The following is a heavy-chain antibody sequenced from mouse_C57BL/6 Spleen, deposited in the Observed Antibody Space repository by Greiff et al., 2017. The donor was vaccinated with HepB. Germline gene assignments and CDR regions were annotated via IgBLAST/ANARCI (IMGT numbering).Heavy chain of an antibody. J-gene: IGHJ4*01. V-gene: IGHV1-39*01. CDR2: INPNYGTT. D-gene: IGHD1-1*01. CDR3: ARGFYYYGSSYPYYAMDD. CDR1: GYSFTDYN. Sequence: VQLQQPGPELVKPGASVKISCKASGYSFTDYNMNWVKQSNGKSLEWIGVINPNYGTTSYNQKFKGKATLTVDQSSSTAYMQLNSLTSEDSAVYYCARGFYYYGSSYPYYAMDDWGQGTSVTVSS.